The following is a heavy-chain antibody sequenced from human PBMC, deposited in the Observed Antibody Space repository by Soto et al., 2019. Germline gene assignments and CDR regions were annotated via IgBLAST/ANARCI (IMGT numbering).Heavy chain of an antibody. J-gene: IGHJ6*02. CDR1: GYTFTSYA. D-gene: IGHD2-2*01. CDR3: ARDCISTSCDFAYGMDV. V-gene: IGHV1-3*01. CDR2: SNAGNGNT. Sequence: ASVKVSCKASGYTFTSYAMHWVRQAPGQRLEWMGWSNAGNGNTKYSQKFQGRVTITRDTSASTAYMELSSLRSEDTAVYYCARDCISTSCDFAYGMDVWGQGTTVTVSS.